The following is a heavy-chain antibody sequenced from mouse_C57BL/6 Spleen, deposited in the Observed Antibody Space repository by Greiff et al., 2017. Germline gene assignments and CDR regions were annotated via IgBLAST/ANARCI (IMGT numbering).Heavy chain of an antibody. J-gene: IGHJ1*03. Sequence: VQRVESGAELVKPGASVKISCKASGYAFSSYWMNWVKQRPGKGLEWIGQIYPGDGDTNYNGKFKGKATLTADKSSSTAYMQLSSLTSEDSAVYFCARPSTTVVAHWYFDVWGTGTTVTVSS. D-gene: IGHD1-1*01. V-gene: IGHV1-80*01. CDR1: GYAFSSYW. CDR3: ARPSTTVVAHWYFDV. CDR2: IYPGDGDT.